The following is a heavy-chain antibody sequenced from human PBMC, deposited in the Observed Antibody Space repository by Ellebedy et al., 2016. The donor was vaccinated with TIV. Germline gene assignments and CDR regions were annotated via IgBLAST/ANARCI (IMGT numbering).Heavy chain of an antibody. J-gene: IGHJ4*02. CDR3: AREHMTSTGSPLDY. V-gene: IGHV3-30-3*01. CDR1: GFTFSAYA. Sequence: PGGSLRLSCAASGFTFSAYAMHWVRQAPGKGLDWLAILSYDGGSTYYADSVKGRFTISRDNSNNTLYLQMNSLRAEDTAVYDCAREHMTSTGSPLDYWGQGTLVTVSS. CDR2: LSYDGGST. D-gene: IGHD1-1*01.